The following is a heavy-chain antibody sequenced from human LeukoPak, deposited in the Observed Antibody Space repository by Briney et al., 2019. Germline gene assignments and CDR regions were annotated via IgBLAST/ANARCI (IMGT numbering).Heavy chain of an antibody. Sequence: SEPVSLTCDVSGGSISRTNWWSWVRQSPGQGLEWIGENSLSGRTNYNPSLQSRVTMSLDESKNQLSLDLASVTAADTAVYYCSRESGALSPFGYWGQGTRVT. CDR2: NSLSGRT. CDR3: SRESGALSPFGY. J-gene: IGHJ4*02. CDR1: GGSISRTNW. D-gene: IGHD1-26*01. V-gene: IGHV4-4*02.